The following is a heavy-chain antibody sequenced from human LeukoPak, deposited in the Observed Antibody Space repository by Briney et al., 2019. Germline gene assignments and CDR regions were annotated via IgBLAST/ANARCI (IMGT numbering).Heavy chain of an antibody. Sequence: GGSLRLSCAASGFTFSDHYTDWVRQPPGKGLEWVARIRNRARGLTTEYAASVKGRFTVSRDDSKNSLYLQMNSLKTRETAVYNCARPNGIDWSIDYFDYWGQGTLVTVSS. D-gene: IGHD3-9*01. J-gene: IGHJ4*02. CDR2: IRNRARGLTT. CDR1: GFTFSDHY. V-gene: IGHV3-72*01. CDR3: ARPNGIDWSIDYFDY.